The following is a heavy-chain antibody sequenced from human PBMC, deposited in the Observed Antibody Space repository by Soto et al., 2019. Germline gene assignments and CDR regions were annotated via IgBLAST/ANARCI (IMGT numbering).Heavy chain of an antibody. CDR3: ATHPPGAGTGFDY. V-gene: IGHV4-31*11. CDR2: IYYSGST. D-gene: IGHD6-19*01. J-gene: IGHJ4*02. Sequence: SETLSLTCAVSGGSISSGGYYWSWIRQHPGKGLEWIGYIYYSGSTYYNPSLKSRVTISVDTSKNQFSLKLSSVTAADTAVYYCATHPPGAGTGFDYWGQGTLVTVSS. CDR1: GGSISSGGYY.